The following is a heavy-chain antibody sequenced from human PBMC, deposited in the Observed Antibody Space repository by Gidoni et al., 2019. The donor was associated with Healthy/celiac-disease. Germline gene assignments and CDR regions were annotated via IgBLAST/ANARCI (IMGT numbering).Heavy chain of an antibody. Sequence: QVQLVQSGAEAKKPGASVKVSCKASGYTFTSYDINWVRQATGQGLEWMGWRNPNSGNTGYAQKFQGRVTMTRNTSISTAYMELSSLRSEDTAVYYCARYCSSTSCYVELYYYYGMDVWGQGTTVTVSS. J-gene: IGHJ6*02. D-gene: IGHD2-2*01. CDR1: GYTFTSYD. CDR2: RNPNSGNT. V-gene: IGHV1-8*01. CDR3: ARYCSSTSCYVELYYYYGMDV.